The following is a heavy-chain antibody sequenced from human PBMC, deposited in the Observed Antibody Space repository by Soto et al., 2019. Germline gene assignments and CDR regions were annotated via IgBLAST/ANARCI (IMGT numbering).Heavy chain of an antibody. D-gene: IGHD6-13*01. Sequence: PASGFTFSSYWMSWVRQAPGKGLEWVANIKQDGSEKYYVDSVKGRFTISRDNAKNSLYLQMNSLRAEDTAVYYCARWVGAAAGHNWFDPWGQGTLVTVSS. V-gene: IGHV3-7*01. CDR1: GFTFSSYW. CDR3: ARWVGAAAGHNWFDP. CDR2: IKQDGSEK. J-gene: IGHJ5*02.